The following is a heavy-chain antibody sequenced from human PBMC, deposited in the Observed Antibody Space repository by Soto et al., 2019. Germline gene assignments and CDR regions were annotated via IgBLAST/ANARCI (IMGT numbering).Heavy chain of an antibody. CDR2: ISYDGDKK. J-gene: IGHJ6*02. D-gene: IGHD2-21*01. CDR3: AVMAGLVVSDDFGLDV. Sequence: ESGGGVVQPGRSLRLSCVGSGFSFSDYSIHWVRQAPGKGLEWVAFISYDGDKKFFADSVKGRFNISRDNAKNTVSLHMSSLRPEDTAVFHCAVMAGLVVSDDFGLDVWGQGTTVTVSS. CDR1: GFSFSDYS. V-gene: IGHV3-30-3*01.